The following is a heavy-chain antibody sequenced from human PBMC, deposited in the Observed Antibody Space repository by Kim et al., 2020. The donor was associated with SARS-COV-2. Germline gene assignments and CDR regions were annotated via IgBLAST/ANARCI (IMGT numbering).Heavy chain of an antibody. J-gene: IGHJ4*02. CDR3: TAARGYSYGPDY. Sequence: YDDPAKSRFTISNDASKNTLDLKMNSLNTEDTAVYYCTAARGYSYGPDYWGQGTLVTVSS. D-gene: IGHD5-18*01. V-gene: IGHV3-15*01.